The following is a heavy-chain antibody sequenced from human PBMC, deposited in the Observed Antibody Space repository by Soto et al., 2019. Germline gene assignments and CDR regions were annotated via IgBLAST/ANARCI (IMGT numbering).Heavy chain of an antibody. CDR2: IIPIFGTA. CDR3: AKDLGATPHFYGMDV. V-gene: IGHV1-69*13. CDR1: GGTFSSYA. J-gene: IGHJ6*02. Sequence: SVKVSCKASGGTFSSYAISWVRQAPGQGLEWMGGIIPIFGTANYAQKFQGRVTITADESTSTAYMELSSLRSEDTAVYYCAKDLGATPHFYGMDVWGQGTTVTVSS.